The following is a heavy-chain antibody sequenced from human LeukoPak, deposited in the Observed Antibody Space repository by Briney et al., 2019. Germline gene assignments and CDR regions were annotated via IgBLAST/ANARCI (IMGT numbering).Heavy chain of an antibody. Sequence: GGSLRLSCAASGFTFSSYGMSWVRQAPGKGLEWVSAISGSGGSTYYADSVKGRFTISRDNAKNSLYLQMNSLRAEDTAVYYCASTVRFLEWLSYWGQGTLVTVSS. V-gene: IGHV3-23*01. D-gene: IGHD3-3*01. CDR1: GFTFSSYG. CDR2: ISGSGGST. CDR3: ASTVRFLEWLSY. J-gene: IGHJ4*02.